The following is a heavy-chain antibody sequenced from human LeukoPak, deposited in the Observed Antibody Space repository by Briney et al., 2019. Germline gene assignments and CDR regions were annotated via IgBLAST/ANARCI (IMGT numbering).Heavy chain of an antibody. J-gene: IGHJ6*02. V-gene: IGHV3-23*01. CDR2: ISGSGGST. Sequence: GGSLRLSCAASGFTFSSYAMSWVRQAPGKGLEWVSAISGSGGSTYYADSVKGRFTISRDNSKNTLYLQMNSLRAEDTAVYYCARDRPNYYGSGSYYRDYYYGMDVWGQGTTVTVSS. CDR1: GFTFSSYA. D-gene: IGHD3-10*01. CDR3: ARDRPNYYGSGSYYRDYYYGMDV.